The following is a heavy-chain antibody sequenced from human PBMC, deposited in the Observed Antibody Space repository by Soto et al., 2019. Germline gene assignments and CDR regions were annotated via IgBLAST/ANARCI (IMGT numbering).Heavy chain of an antibody. D-gene: IGHD5-12*01. Sequence: EVQLLESGGGLVQPGGSLKLSCTGSGFTFTNFAMSWVRQSPGKGLEWVSSISGSGAVTYYVDSLKGRFTISRDTTHNTVYLQMNSLRTEDAAEYDCARPSGFGGWYFDLWGRGTLVTVSS. V-gene: IGHV3-23*01. J-gene: IGHJ2*01. CDR1: GFTFTNFA. CDR3: ARPSGFGGWYFDL. CDR2: ISGSGAVT.